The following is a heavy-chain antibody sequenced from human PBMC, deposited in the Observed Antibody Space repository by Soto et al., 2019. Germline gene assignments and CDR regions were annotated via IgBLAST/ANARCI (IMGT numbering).Heavy chain of an antibody. CDR3: ASAPGGGSSGGIPAFDI. D-gene: IGHD6-19*01. CDR2: IYYSGST. Sequence: PSETLSLTCTVSGGSISSGGYYWSWIRQHPGKGLEWIGYIYYSGSTYYNPSLKSRVAISVDTSKNQFSLKLSSVTAADTAVYXXASAPGGGSSGGIPAFDIWGQGTMVTVSS. V-gene: IGHV4-31*03. CDR1: GGSISSGGYY. J-gene: IGHJ3*02.